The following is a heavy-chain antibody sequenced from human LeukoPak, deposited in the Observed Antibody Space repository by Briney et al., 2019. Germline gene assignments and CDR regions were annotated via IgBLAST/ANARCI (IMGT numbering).Heavy chain of an antibody. CDR3: AREDIEAAGDFDY. CDR2: IKQDGSEK. J-gene: IGHJ4*02. CDR1: GFTFSSYW. V-gene: IGHV3-7*03. D-gene: IGHD6-13*01. Sequence: PGGSLRLSCAASGFTFSSYWMSWVRQAPGKGLEWVANIKQDGSEKYYVDSVKGRFTISRDNAKNSLYLQMNSLRAEDTAVYYCAREDIEAAGDFDYWSQGTLVTVSS.